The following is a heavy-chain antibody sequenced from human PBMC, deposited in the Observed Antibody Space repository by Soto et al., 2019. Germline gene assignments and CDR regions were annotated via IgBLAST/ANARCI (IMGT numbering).Heavy chain of an antibody. CDR1: GLIVSSTY. V-gene: IGHV3-66*01. Sequence: EVQLVESGGGLVQPGGSLRLSCAASGLIVSSTYMSWVRQAPGKGLEWVSVISNGGDTHYADSVKGRFSLSRDISNNTLHLQMSSLRVEDTAVYYCAREPRYCSGGSCSITGDAFDIWGQGTMLTVSS. CDR3: AREPRYCSGGSCSITGDAFDI. J-gene: IGHJ3*02. D-gene: IGHD2-15*01. CDR2: ISNGGDT.